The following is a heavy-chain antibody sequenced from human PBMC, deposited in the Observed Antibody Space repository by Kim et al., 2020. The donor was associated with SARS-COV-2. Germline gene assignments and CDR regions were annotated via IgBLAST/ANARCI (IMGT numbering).Heavy chain of an antibody. CDR3: AKEQGYGSGSFFWFDP. J-gene: IGHJ5*02. V-gene: IGHV3-23*01. Sequence: SVKGRFTISRDNSKNTLYLQVNSLRAEDTALYYCAKEQGYGSGSFFWFDPWGQGTLVTVSS. D-gene: IGHD3-10*01.